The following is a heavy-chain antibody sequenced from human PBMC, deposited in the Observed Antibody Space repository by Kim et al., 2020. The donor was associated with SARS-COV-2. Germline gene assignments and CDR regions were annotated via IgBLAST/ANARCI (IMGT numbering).Heavy chain of an antibody. V-gene: IGHV3-33*06. J-gene: IGHJ6*02. D-gene: IGHD1-20*01. Sequence: GGSLRLSCAASGFTFSSYAMHWVRQAPGKGLEWVAVIWYDGSNKYYADSVKGRFTISRDNSKNTLYLQMNSLRAEDTAVYYCAKDRLFGQPVNVNWNYGYGMDVWGQGTTVTVSS. CDR3: AKDRLFGQPVNVNWNYGYGMDV. CDR2: IWYDGSNK. CDR1: GFTFSSYA.